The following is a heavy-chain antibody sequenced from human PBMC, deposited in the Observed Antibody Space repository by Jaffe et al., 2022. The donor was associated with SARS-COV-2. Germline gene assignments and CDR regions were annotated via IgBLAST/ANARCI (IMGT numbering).Heavy chain of an antibody. Sequence: QVQLVQSGAEVKKPGSSVKVSCKASGGTFSSYAISWVRQAPGQGLEWMGGIIPIFGTANYAQKFQGRVTITADESTSTAYMELSSLRSEDTAVYYCAREGSSGYLRRMDDDAFDIWGQGTMVTVSS. CDR1: GGTFSSYA. D-gene: IGHD3-22*01. CDR3: AREGSSGYLRRMDDDAFDI. V-gene: IGHV1-69*01. J-gene: IGHJ3*02. CDR2: IIPIFGTA.